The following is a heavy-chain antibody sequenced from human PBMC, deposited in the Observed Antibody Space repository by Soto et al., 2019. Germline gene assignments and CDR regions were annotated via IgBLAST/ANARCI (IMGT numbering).Heavy chain of an antibody. CDR3: ARAVAVPADFVY. Sequence: ASVKVSCKASGYTFTTYAMHWVRQAPGQRLEWMGWIDAGNGNTKYSQKFQGRVTITRDTSASTAYMELSSLRSEDTAVYYCARAVAVPADFVYWGQGTLVTVSS. CDR2: IDAGNGNT. V-gene: IGHV1-3*01. D-gene: IGHD6-19*01. CDR1: GYTFTTYA. J-gene: IGHJ4*02.